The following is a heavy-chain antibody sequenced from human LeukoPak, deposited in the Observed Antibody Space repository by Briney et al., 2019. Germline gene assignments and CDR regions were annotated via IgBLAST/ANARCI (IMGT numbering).Heavy chain of an antibody. CDR2: INHSGST. CDR1: GGSFSGYY. Sequence: PSETLSLTCAVYGGSFSGYYWSWIRQPPGRGLEWIGEINHSGSTSYNPSLKSRVTISVDTSKNQFSLKLSSVTAADTAVYYCARQDYCSSTSCYGRPSDYWGQGTLVTVSS. CDR3: ARQDYCSSTSCYGRPSDY. D-gene: IGHD2-2*01. V-gene: IGHV4-34*01. J-gene: IGHJ4*02.